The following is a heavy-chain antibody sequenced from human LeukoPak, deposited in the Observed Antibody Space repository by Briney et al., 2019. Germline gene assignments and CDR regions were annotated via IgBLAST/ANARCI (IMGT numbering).Heavy chain of an antibody. J-gene: IGHJ4*02. CDR1: GGSISSYY. CDR2: IYYSGST. Sequence: SETLSLTCTVSGGSISSYYWSWIRHPPGKGLEWIGYIYYSGSTNYNPSLKSRVTISVDTSKNQFSLKLSSVTAADTAVYYCARGFPTLFDYWGQGTLVTVSS. V-gene: IGHV4-59*01. CDR3: ARGFPTLFDY.